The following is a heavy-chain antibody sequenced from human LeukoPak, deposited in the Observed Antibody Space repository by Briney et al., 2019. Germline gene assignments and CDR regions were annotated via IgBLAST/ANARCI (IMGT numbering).Heavy chain of an antibody. J-gene: IGHJ4*02. V-gene: IGHV3-49*04. CDR3: TRDQTPYY. Sequence: GVLRLSCTASGFTFGGYAMTWVRPAPGKGLEWVGFIRSKVYGGTPEYAASVKGRFTISRDDSKGIAYLQMNSLKTEDTAMYYCTRDQTPYYWGQGTLVTVSS. CDR2: IRSKVYGGTP. CDR1: GFTFGGYA.